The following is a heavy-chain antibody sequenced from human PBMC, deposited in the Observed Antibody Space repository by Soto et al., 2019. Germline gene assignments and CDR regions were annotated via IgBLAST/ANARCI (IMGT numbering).Heavy chain of an antibody. J-gene: IGHJ3*01. CDR1: GFTFSYYW. CDR3: ARGDRGAFDL. V-gene: IGHV3-74*01. D-gene: IGHD1-26*01. CDR2: IHSDGSST. Sequence: EVQLLESGGGLVQPGESLRLSCAASGFTFSYYWMHWVRQARGMGLVWVSRIHSDGSSTTYADSVKGRFTISRDNARNTLYLQMNSLRAEDTAVYYCARGDRGAFDLWGQGTVVTVSS.